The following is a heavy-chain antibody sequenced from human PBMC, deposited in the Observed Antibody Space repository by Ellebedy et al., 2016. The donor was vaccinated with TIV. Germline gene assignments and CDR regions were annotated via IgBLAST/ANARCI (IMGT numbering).Heavy chain of an antibody. CDR1: GGSINTYY. D-gene: IGHD5-12*01. V-gene: IGHV4-34*01. Sequence: SETLSLTCTVSGGSINTYYWSWIRQPPGKGLEWIGEINHRGSTYYSPSLESRVTISVDTSKNQFSLKLSSVTAADTAVYYCARHIGSSGYDFTSWGQGALVTVSS. CDR2: INHRGST. J-gene: IGHJ5*02. CDR3: ARHIGSSGYDFTS.